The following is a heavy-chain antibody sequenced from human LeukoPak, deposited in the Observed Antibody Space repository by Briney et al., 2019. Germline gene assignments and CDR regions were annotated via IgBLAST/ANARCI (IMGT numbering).Heavy chain of an antibody. CDR2: IYHSGST. Sequence: PSETLSLTCAVSGGSIRSSNWGSGVGRPPGKGREGIGEIYHSGSTNYNPSLKSRVTISVDKSKNQFSLKLSSVTAADTAVYYCASIDYGDPTGWFDPWGQGTLVTVSS. V-gene: IGHV4-4*02. J-gene: IGHJ5*02. D-gene: IGHD4-17*01. CDR1: GGSIRSSNW. CDR3: ASIDYGDPTGWFDP.